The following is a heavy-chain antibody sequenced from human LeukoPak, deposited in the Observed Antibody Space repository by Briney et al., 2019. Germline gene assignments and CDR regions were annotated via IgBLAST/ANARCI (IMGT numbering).Heavy chain of an antibody. CDR3: ARSMEVAAADDNWFDP. CDR1: GYSISSGYY. J-gene: IGHJ5*02. CDR2: IYHSGST. V-gene: IGHV4-38-2*01. Sequence: ETTETLSLTCAVSGYSISSGYYWGWIRQPPGKGLEWIGSIYHSGSTYYNPSVKSRDTRTVDTTKNHVSLKLSSVTAADTAVYYCARSMEVAAADDNWFDPWGQGTLVTVSS. D-gene: IGHD6-13*01.